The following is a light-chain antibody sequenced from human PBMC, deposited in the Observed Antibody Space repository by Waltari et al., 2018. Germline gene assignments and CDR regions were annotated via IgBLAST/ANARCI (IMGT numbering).Light chain of an antibody. J-gene: IGLJ3*02. Sequence: QSILTQPPSVSGAPGQKVTISCTGSSSHIGAGDEDQWYQQLPGAAPKLIIYGNNTRPSGVPDRFSGSKSGTSASLDITGLQTEDEADYYCQSYESSLSDSGVFGGGTKVTVL. CDR3: QSYESSLSDSGV. CDR1: SSHIGAGDE. CDR2: GNN. V-gene: IGLV1-40*01.